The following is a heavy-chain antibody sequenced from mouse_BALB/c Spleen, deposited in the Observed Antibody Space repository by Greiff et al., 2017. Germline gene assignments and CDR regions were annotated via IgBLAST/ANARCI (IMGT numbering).Heavy chain of an antibody. J-gene: IGHJ4*01. CDR1: GFSLTSYG. V-gene: IGHV2-9*02. D-gene: IGHD2-10*01. CDR3: ARGPYYGNAMDY. Sequence: VKLMESGPGLVAPSQSLSITCTVSGFSLTSYGVHWVRQPPGKGLEWLGVIWAGGSTNYNSALMSRLSISKDNSKSQVFLKMNSLQTDDTAMYYCARGPYYGNAMDYWGQGTSVTVSS. CDR2: IWAGGST.